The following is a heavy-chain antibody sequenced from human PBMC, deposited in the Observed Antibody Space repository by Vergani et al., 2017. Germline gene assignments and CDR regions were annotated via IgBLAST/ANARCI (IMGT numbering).Heavy chain of an antibody. D-gene: IGHD2-2*01. Sequence: VQLVESGGVVVQPGRSLRLSCAASGFTFSSYGMHWVRQAPGKGLEWVAVIWYDGSNKYYADSVKGRFTISRDNSKNTLYLQMNSLRAEDTAVYYCARDWGYCSSTSCYYYYYMDVWGKGTTVTVSS. J-gene: IGHJ6*03. CDR1: GFTFSSYG. CDR2: IWYDGSNK. V-gene: IGHV3-33*01. CDR3: ARDWGYCSSTSCYYYYYMDV.